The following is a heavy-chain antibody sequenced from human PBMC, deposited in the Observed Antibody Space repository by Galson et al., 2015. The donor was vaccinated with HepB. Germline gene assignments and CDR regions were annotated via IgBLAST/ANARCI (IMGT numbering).Heavy chain of an antibody. Sequence: LRLSCAASGFTFSSYSMNWVRQAPGKGLEWVSYISSSSSTIYYADSVKGRFTISRDNAKNSLYLQMNSLRDEDTAVYYCARDPNCSSIVCWFDPWGQGTLVTVSS. D-gene: IGHD2-2*01. CDR3: ARDPNCSSIVCWFDP. CDR1: GFTFSSYS. CDR2: ISSSSSTI. J-gene: IGHJ5*02. V-gene: IGHV3-48*02.